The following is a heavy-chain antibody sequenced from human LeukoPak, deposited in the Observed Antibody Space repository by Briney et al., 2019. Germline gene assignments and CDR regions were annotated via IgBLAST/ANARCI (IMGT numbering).Heavy chain of an antibody. D-gene: IGHD6-6*01. CDR3: AREQGPVAARLNYYYYYMDV. Sequence: SETLSITCTVSGGSIRSHYWNWIRQPPGKGLEWIGYNYDSGSTTSNPSLNSRVAISVDTSKNQFSLRLTSVTAADTAVYYCAREQGPVAARLNYYYYYMDVWGEGTTVTVSS. CDR2: NYDSGST. CDR1: GGSIRSHY. V-gene: IGHV4-59*11. J-gene: IGHJ6*03.